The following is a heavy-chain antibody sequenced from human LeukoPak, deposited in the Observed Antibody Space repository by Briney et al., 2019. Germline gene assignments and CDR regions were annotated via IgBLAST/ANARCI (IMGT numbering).Heavy chain of an antibody. CDR3: ARDNRWGSST. V-gene: IGHV4-59*01. D-gene: IGHD3-16*01. J-gene: IGHJ5*02. CDR2: IYYSGST. CDR1: GGSISSYY. Sequence: SETLSLTCTVSGGSISSYYWSWIRQPPGKGLEWIGYIYYSGSTNYNPSLKSRVTISVDTSKNQFSLKLSSVTAADTAVYYCARDNRWGSSTWGQGTLVTVSS.